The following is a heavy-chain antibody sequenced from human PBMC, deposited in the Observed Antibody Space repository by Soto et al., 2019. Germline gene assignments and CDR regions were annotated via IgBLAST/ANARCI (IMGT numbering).Heavy chain of an antibody. D-gene: IGHD3-16*02. CDR3: ARVALRLHVGELSLSGDAFDI. J-gene: IGHJ3*02. Sequence: QVQLVQSGAEVKKPGASVKVSCKASGYTFTSYGISWVRQAPGHGLEWMGWSSAYNGNTNYAQKLQGRDNMTTETSTSTAYMELRSLRSDDTAMYYCARVALRLHVGELSLSGDAFDIWGQGTMVTVSS. CDR1: GYTFTSYG. V-gene: IGHV1-18*01. CDR2: SSAYNGNT.